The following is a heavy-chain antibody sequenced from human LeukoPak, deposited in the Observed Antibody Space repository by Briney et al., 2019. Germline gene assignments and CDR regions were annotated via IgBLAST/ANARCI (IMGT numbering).Heavy chain of an antibody. D-gene: IGHD3-10*01. CDR1: GFTFSSYA. CDR2: ISGRGGST. CDR3: AKSLPLWFGEQYYFDY. Sequence: PGGSLRLSCAASGFTFSSYAMSWVRQAPGKGLEWVSVISGRGGSTYYADSVKGRFTISRDNSKNTLYLQMNSLRAEDTAVYYCAKSLPLWFGEQYYFDYWGQRTLVTVSS. J-gene: IGHJ4*02. V-gene: IGHV3-23*01.